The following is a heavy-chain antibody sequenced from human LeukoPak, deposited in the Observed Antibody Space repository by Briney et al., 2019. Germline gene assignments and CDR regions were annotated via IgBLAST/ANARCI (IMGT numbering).Heavy chain of an antibody. CDR1: GFTFSNYW. J-gene: IGHJ6*02. CDR3: IRDYQFIQEV. V-gene: IGHV3-74*01. D-gene: IGHD2-2*01. Sequence: GGSLRLSCVASGFTFSNYWMLWVRQAPGKGLMWVSLISTDGKSTRYAESVKGRFTISRDNAKNALYLQMDILRVEDTALYFCIRDYQFIQEVWGQGTTVTVSS. CDR2: ISTDGKST.